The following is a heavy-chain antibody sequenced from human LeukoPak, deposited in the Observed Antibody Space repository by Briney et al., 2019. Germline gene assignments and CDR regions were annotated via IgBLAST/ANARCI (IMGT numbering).Heavy chain of an antibody. Sequence: SETLSLTCTVSGGSISSSSYYWGWIRQPPGKGLEWIGYIYYSGSTNYNPSLKSRVTISVDTSKNQFSLKLSSVTAADTAVYYCASQTYGDYGSSWYYMDVWGKGTTVTISS. CDR3: ASQTYGDYGSSWYYMDV. CDR2: IYYSGST. V-gene: IGHV4-61*05. CDR1: GGSISSSSYY. D-gene: IGHD4-17*01. J-gene: IGHJ6*03.